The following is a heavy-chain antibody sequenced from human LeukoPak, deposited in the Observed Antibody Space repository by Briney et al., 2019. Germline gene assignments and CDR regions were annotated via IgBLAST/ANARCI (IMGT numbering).Heavy chain of an antibody. CDR1: GFTFSDYY. D-gene: IGHD5-24*01. V-gene: IGHV3-11*01. CDR2: ISTSGGTI. Sequence: KPGGSLRLSCAASGFTFSDYYMSWIRQAPGKGLEWVSYISTSGGTIYYADSVKGRFTISRDNATNSLYLQMSSLRAEDTAVYYCARDWVGDGYNYYHYFDCWGQGALVTVSS. J-gene: IGHJ4*02. CDR3: ARDWVGDGYNYYHYFDC.